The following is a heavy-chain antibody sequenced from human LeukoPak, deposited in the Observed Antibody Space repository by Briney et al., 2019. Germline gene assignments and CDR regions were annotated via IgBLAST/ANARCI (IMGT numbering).Heavy chain of an antibody. J-gene: IGHJ4*02. CDR1: GGSFSGYY. D-gene: IGHD3/OR15-3a*01. CDR2: INHSGST. Sequence: TSETLSLTCAVYGGSFSGYYWSWIRQPPGKGLEWIGEINHSGSTNYNPSLKSRVTISVDTSKNQFSLKLSSVTAADTAVYYCARRDFGLPPPPVDYWGQGTLVTVSS. CDR3: ARRDFGLPPPPVDY. V-gene: IGHV4-34*01.